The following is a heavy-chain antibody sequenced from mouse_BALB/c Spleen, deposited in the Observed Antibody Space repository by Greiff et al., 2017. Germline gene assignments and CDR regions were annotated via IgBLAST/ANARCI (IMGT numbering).Heavy chain of an antibody. CDR2: IDPSDSET. CDR3: ARGGQTGKVDY. CDR1: GYTFTSYW. D-gene: IGHD4-1*01. J-gene: IGHJ2*01. Sequence: QVQLQQPGAELVKPGAPVKLSCKASGYTFTSYWMNWVKQRPGRGLEWIGRIDPSDSETHYNQKFKDKATLTVDKSSSTAYIQLSSLTSEDSAVYYCARGGQTGKVDYWGQGTTLTVSS. V-gene: IGHV1-69*02.